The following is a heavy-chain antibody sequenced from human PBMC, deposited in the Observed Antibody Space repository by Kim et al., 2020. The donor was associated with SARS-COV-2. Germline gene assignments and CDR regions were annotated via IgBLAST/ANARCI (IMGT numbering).Heavy chain of an antibody. D-gene: IGHD3-10*01. Sequence: LKSRVTISVNTSKNQFSLKLSSVTAADTAVYYCARMVRGVINEMGYFDYWGQGTLVTVSS. V-gene: IGHV4-59*01. CDR3: ARMVRGVINEMGYFDY. J-gene: IGHJ4*02.